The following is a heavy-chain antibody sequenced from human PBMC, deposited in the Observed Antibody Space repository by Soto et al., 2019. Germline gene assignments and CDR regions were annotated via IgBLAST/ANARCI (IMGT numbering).Heavy chain of an antibody. Sequence: EAQLLESGGGLVQPGGSLRLTCAASGFTFSNYAMTWVRQVPGKGLEWVSSIHGGGAGTYYSDSVKGRFTVSRDDSEKTLYLQLSSLRVDDTAVYYCCKDAVSNNGEWDWIDPWGQGTLVIVSS. J-gene: IGHJ5*02. CDR2: IHGGGAGT. D-gene: IGHD3-10*01. V-gene: IGHV3-23*01. CDR1: GFTFSNYA. CDR3: CKDAVSNNGEWDWIDP.